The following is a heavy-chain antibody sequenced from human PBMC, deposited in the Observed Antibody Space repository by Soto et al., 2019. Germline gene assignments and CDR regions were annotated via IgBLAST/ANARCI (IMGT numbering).Heavy chain of an antibody. Sequence: PGGSLRLSCAASGFTFSSYGMHWVRQAPGKGLEWVAVIWYDGSNKYYADSVKGRFTISRDNSKNTLYLQMNSLRAEDTAVYYCARALGIALYNWLDPWGQGTLVTVSS. CDR3: ARALGIALYNWLDP. V-gene: IGHV3-33*01. CDR1: GFTFSSYG. CDR2: IWYDGSNK. J-gene: IGHJ5*02. D-gene: IGHD6-13*01.